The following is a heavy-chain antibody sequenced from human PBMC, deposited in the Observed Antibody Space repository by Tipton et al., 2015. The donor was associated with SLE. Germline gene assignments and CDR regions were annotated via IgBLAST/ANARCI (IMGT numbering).Heavy chain of an antibody. D-gene: IGHD3-10*01. CDR3: ARDRHYYGSGSLDY. CDR2: IKQDGSEK. Sequence: SLRLSCAASGFTFSSYWMSWVRQAPGKGLEWVANIKQDGSEKYYVDSVKGRFTISRDNAKNSLYLQMNSLRAEDTAVYYCARDRHYYGSGSLDYWGQGTLVTVSS. J-gene: IGHJ4*02. CDR1: GFTFSSYW. V-gene: IGHV3-7*01.